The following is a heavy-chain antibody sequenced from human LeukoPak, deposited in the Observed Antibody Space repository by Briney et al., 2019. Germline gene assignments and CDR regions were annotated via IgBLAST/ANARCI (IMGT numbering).Heavy chain of an antibody. D-gene: IGHD3-9*01. CDR2: ISGSGGST. Sequence: PGGSLRLSCAASGFTFSSYAMSWVRQAPGKGLEWVSAISGSGGSTYYADSVKGRFTISRDNPKNTLYLQMNSLRAEDTAVYYCAKELPGYFDWLYPFDYWGQGTLVTVSS. CDR1: GFTFSSYA. J-gene: IGHJ4*02. CDR3: AKELPGYFDWLYPFDY. V-gene: IGHV3-23*01.